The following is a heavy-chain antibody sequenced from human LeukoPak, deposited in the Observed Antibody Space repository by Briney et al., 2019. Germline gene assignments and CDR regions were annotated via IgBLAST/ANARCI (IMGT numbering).Heavy chain of an antibody. V-gene: IGHV1-46*01. CDR1: GYTFTSNY. J-gene: IGHJ4*02. CDR3: ARDREGFDY. Sequence: ASVKVSCKASGYTFTSNYIHWVRQAPGQGLEWMGMIYPRDGSTSYAQKFQGRVTVTRDTSTSTVHMELSGLRSEDTAVYYCARDREGFDYWGQGTLVTVSS. CDR2: IYPRDGST.